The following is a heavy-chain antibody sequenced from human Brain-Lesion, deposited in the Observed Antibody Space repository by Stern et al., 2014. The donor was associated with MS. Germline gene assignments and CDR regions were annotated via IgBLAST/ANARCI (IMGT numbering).Heavy chain of an antibody. J-gene: IGHJ5*01. D-gene: IGHD3-10*01. CDR2: VNNDGRRT. Sequence: EVKLGESGGGLVQPGGSLRLSCAASGFTFSNYWMHWVRQAPGKGLVWVSRVNNDGRRTSYADSVKGRFTMSRDNAKNTLYLQMNSLRVEDTAIYYCARGERWFDSWGQGTLVTVSS. CDR3: ARGERWFDS. V-gene: IGHV3-74*02. CDR1: GFTFSNYW.